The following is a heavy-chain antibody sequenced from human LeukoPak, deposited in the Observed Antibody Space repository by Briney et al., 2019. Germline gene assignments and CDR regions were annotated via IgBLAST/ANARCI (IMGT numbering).Heavy chain of an antibody. Sequence: GRSLRLSCAASGFTFSTYVMHWVRQAPGEGLEWVAGISYNGNVKYYADFVKGRFIVSRDNSKNTLYVDMNSLRADGTAMYFCARAEFSSSWFHFDYWGQGALVIVSS. CDR2: ISYNGNVK. CDR3: ARAEFSSSWFHFDY. J-gene: IGHJ4*02. CDR1: GFTFSTYV. D-gene: IGHD6-13*01. V-gene: IGHV3-30*04.